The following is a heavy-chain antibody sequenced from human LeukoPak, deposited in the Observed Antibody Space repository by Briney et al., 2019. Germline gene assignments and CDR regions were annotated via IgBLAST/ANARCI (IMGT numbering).Heavy chain of an antibody. Sequence: ASVKVSCKASGYTFTNYDIMWVRQATGQGPEWMGWMNSNTGNTGSAQKFQGRVTMTRDTSINTAYMELHSLTSEDTAVYYCARGRGGTVVRGYFYYWGQGSLVTVPS. J-gene: IGHJ4*02. CDR3: ARGRGGTVVRGYFYY. CDR2: MNSNTGNT. CDR1: GYTFTNYD. V-gene: IGHV1-8*01. D-gene: IGHD3-10*01.